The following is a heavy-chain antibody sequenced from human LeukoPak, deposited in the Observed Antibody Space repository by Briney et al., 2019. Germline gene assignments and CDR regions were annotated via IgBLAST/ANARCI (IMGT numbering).Heavy chain of an antibody. Sequence: GGSLRLSCAASGFTFNNYAMSWVRQAPGKGLKWVSYISSSGTHIFYADSVKGRFTISRDNAKNSLYLQMNSLRDEDTAVYYCATKRFDYWGQGTLVTVSS. CDR1: GFTFNNYA. V-gene: IGHV3-48*02. CDR2: ISSSGTHI. J-gene: IGHJ4*02. CDR3: ATKRFDY.